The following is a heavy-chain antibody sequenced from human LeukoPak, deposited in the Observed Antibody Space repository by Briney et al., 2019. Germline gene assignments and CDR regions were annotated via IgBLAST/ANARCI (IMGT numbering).Heavy chain of an antibody. CDR1: GFTFSSYG. V-gene: IGHV3-30*02. D-gene: IGHD6-6*01. CDR2: IRDDGNNK. Sequence: GGSLRLSCAASGFTFSSYGMHWVRQAPGKGLEWVAFIRDDGNNKNYADSVKGRFTISRDNSKNTLYLQMNSMRAEDTAVYYWAKPDYSRSSGPYFFDYWGQGTLVAVSS. CDR3: AKPDYSRSSGPYFFDY. J-gene: IGHJ4*02.